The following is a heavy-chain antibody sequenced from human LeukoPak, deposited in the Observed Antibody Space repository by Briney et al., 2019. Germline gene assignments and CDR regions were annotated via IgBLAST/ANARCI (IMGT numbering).Heavy chain of an antibody. D-gene: IGHD4-17*01. CDR3: ASAYYGDYSSFDY. CDR1: GFTFSSYA. CDR2: ISYDGSNK. J-gene: IGHJ4*02. V-gene: IGHV3-30-3*01. Sequence: GRFLRLSCAASGFTFSSYAMHWVRQAPGKGLEWVAVISYDGSNKYYADSVKGRFTISRDNSKNTLYLQMNSLRAEDTAVYYCASAYYGDYSSFDYWGQGTLVTVSS.